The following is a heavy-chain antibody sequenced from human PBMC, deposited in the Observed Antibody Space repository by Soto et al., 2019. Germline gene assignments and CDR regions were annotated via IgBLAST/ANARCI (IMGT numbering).Heavy chain of an antibody. CDR1: GVTVSNNY. J-gene: IGHJ4*02. V-gene: IGHV3-66*01. Sequence: EVQLVESGGGLVQPGGSLRLSCAASGVTVSNNYMSWGRQAPGKGLEWVSVIYSGGRTYYADSVKGRFIISRDSSKNTLYLQMNSLRAEDTAVYYCARDTYDDYRGQGTLVTVSS. CDR3: ARDTYDDY. CDR2: IYSGGRT. D-gene: IGHD3-3*01.